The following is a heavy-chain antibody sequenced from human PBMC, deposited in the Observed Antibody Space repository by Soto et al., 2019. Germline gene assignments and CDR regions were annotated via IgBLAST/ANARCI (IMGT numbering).Heavy chain of an antibody. Sequence: EVQLVESGGGLIQPGGSLRLSCAVSGFTVSNNYMSWVRQAPGKGLEGVSVIYSGGYTAYGDSVKGRFTISRDNSKTTLFLKKNGLSAHAPAVFSGATQPGGGGYWGQGTLVTVSS. J-gene: IGHJ4*02. D-gene: IGHD3-10*01. V-gene: IGHV3-53*01. CDR1: GFTVSNNY. CDR2: IYSGGYT. CDR3: ATQPGGGGY.